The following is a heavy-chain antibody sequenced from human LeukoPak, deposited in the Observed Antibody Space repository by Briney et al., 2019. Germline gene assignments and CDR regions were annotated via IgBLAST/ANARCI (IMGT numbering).Heavy chain of an antibody. CDR3: ARTYLVVVPAASGY. CDR2: ISPYNGNT. V-gene: IGHV1-18*01. J-gene: IGHJ4*02. D-gene: IGHD2-2*01. CDR1: GYTFTSYD. Sequence: ASVKVSCKASGYTFTSYDISWVRQAPGQGLEWMGWISPYNGNTKYAQKFQGRVTMTTDTSTSTAHMELRSLRSDDTAIYYCARTYLVVVPAASGYWGPGTLVTVSS.